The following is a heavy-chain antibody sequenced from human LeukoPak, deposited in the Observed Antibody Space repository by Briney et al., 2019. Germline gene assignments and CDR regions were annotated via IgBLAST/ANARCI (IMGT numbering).Heavy chain of an antibody. CDR3: ARGPAARGWLHYYYMDV. CDR2: INHSGST. J-gene: IGHJ6*03. D-gene: IGHD3-22*01. Sequence: SETPSLTCAVSGGSFSGYYWSWIRQPPGKGLEWIGEINHSGSTNYNPSLESRVTISVDTSKNQFPLKLSSVTAADTAVYYCARGPAARGWLHYYYMDVWGKGTTVTVSS. V-gene: IGHV4-34*01. CDR1: GGSFSGYY.